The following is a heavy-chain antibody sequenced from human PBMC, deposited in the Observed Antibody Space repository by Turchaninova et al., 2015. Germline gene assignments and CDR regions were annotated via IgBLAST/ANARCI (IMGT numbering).Heavy chain of an antibody. V-gene: IGHV4-30-4*01. CDR3: ARGPTSTTDY. Sequence: QVQLQESGPGRVEPSETLSPTCTVSGGSLSSDNYYWGWIRQPPGKGLEWICYIFYSGATYYKPSLKSRVTLSVDTSKNQFSLKLGSVTAADTAVYYCARGPTSTTDYWGQGILVTVSS. J-gene: IGHJ4*02. CDR1: GGSLSSDNYY. CDR2: IFYSGAT. D-gene: IGHD4-17*01.